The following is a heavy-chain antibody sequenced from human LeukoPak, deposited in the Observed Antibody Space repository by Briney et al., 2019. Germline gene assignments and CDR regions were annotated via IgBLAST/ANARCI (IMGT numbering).Heavy chain of an antibody. CDR1: GFTFSSYA. V-gene: IGHV4-34*08. J-gene: IGHJ3*02. CDR3: AGTFAILVATVTIFTAFDI. Sequence: YPGGSLRLSCAASGFTFSSYAMSWVRQAPGKGLEWIGEINHSGSTNYNPSLKSRVTISVDTSKNQFSLKLSSVTAADTAVYYCAGTFAILVATVTIFTAFDIWGQGTMVTVSS. CDR2: INHSGST. D-gene: IGHD4-17*01.